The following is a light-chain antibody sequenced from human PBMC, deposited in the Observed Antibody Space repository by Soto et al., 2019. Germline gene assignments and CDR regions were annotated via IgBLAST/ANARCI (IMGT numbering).Light chain of an antibody. CDR2: DAS. V-gene: IGKV1D-8*02. J-gene: IGKJ4*02. CDR1: QDIRNY. CDR3: QQYYVLPRT. Sequence: RMTQSPASLSASQGDRVTISCQMSQDIRNYLEWYQQKPGKAPKLLIYDASTLQSGVPSRFSGSGSGTYFTFTISCLQSEDIATYFCQQYYVLPRTFDGGTKVDIK.